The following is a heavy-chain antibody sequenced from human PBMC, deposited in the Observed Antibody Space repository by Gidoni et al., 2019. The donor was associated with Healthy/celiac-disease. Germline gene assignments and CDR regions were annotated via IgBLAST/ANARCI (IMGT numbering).Heavy chain of an antibody. V-gene: IGHV3-21*01. Sequence: EVQLVESGGGLVKPGGSLRLSCAAAGFTFSSYSMNWVRQAPGKGLEWFSSISSSSSYIYYADSVKGRFTISRDNAKNSLYLQMNSLRAEDTAVYYCASSWYDGYFQHWGQGTLVTVSS. J-gene: IGHJ1*01. D-gene: IGHD3-3*01. CDR2: ISSSSSYI. CDR1: GFTFSSYS. CDR3: ASSWYDGYFQH.